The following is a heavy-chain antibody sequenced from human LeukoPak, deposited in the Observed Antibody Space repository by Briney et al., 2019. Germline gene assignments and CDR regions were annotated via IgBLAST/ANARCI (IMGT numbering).Heavy chain of an antibody. CDR1: GFTFSSYG. Sequence: PGGSLRLSCAASGFTFSSYGMSWVRQAPGKGLEWVANINPDGSEKNYVDSVKGRFTISRDSAKNSLYLQMDSLRAEDTAIYYCARCSGWAFKNWGQGNLVTVSS. D-gene: IGHD6-19*01. J-gene: IGHJ4*02. V-gene: IGHV3-7*01. CDR2: INPDGSEK. CDR3: ARCSGWAFKN.